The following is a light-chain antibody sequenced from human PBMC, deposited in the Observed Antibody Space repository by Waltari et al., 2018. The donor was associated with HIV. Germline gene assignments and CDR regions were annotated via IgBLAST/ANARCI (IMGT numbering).Light chain of an antibody. CDR2: APT. Sequence: RVTITCRASQSISNYLNWYQQKAGRAPKLLIYAPTTLQRVVPARFTGSGSGTDFSLTISSLQPGDCAIYCCQQSDTTPWTFGQVTKVDLK. CDR1: QSISNY. V-gene: IGKV1-39*01. J-gene: IGKJ1*01. CDR3: QQSDTTPWT.